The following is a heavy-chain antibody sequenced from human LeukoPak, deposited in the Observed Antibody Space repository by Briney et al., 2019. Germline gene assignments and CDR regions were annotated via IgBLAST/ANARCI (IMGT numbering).Heavy chain of an antibody. CDR1: GFTFSSYS. V-gene: IGHV3-48*04. CDR2: ISNSSSTI. J-gene: IGHJ4*02. D-gene: IGHD3-22*01. CDR3: ARVWSSGYTKDY. Sequence: GGSLRLSCAASGFTFSSYSIDWVRQAPGKGLEWLSYISNSSSTIYYADSVKGRFTISRDNAKNSVYLQMNSLRAEDTAVYYCARVWSSGYTKDYWGQGTLVTVPS.